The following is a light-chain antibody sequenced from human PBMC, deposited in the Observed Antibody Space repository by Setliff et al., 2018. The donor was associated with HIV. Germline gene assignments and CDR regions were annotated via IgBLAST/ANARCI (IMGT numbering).Light chain of an antibody. Sequence: NFMLTQPRSVSESPGKTITISCTRTGGSIASSYVQWFQQRPGSSPKVVIYEDALRPSGVPDRFSATIDRSSNSASLTISGLQTEDEADYFCQSYDSWIVVFGGGTKVTV. CDR3: QSYDSWIVV. CDR1: GGSIASSY. J-gene: IGLJ2*01. V-gene: IGLV6-57*01. CDR2: EDA.